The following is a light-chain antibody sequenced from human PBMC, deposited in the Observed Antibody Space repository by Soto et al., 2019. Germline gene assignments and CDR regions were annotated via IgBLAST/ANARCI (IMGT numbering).Light chain of an antibody. CDR1: SSNIGTYA. V-gene: IGLV1-44*01. CDR3: AAWDDSLSGWV. J-gene: IGLJ2*01. Sequence: QSVLTQPPSASGTPGQRVTISCSGSSSNIGTYAVNWYQHFPGAAPKLLIGGNDQRPSGVPDRISGSKSGTSASLAISGLQSEDEADYYCAAWDDSLSGWVFGGGTKATVL. CDR2: GND.